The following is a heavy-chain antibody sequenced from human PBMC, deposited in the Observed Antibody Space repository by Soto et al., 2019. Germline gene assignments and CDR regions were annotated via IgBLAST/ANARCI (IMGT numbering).Heavy chain of an antibody. J-gene: IGHJ4*02. CDR2: ISGSGGST. D-gene: IGHD3-10*01. V-gene: IGHV3-23*01. CDR1: GFTFSSYA. Sequence: GGSLRLSCAASGFTFSSYAMNWVRQAPGKGLEWVSVISGSGGSTFYADSVKGRFTISRDNSKNTLYLQMNSPRAEDTAVYYCAKDSHYFGSGSLDYWGQGTLVTVS. CDR3: AKDSHYFGSGSLDY.